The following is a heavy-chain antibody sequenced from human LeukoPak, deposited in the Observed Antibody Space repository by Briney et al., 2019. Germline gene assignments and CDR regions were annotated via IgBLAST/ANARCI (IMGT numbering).Heavy chain of an antibody. CDR1: GFTFSSYW. Sequence: GGSLRLSCAASGFTFSSYWMSWVRQAPGKGLEWVANIKQDGSEKYYVDSVKGRFTISRDNAKNSLYLQMNSLRAEDTAVYYCAKGYDILTGYLFDYWGQGTLVTVSS. CDR3: AKGYDILTGYLFDY. CDR2: IKQDGSEK. J-gene: IGHJ4*02. D-gene: IGHD3-9*01. V-gene: IGHV3-7*03.